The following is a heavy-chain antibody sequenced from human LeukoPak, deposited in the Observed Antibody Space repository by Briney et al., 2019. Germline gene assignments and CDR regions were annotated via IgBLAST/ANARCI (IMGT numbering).Heavy chain of an antibody. V-gene: IGHV4-30-4*01. J-gene: IGHJ4*02. D-gene: IGHD3-3*01. CDR3: ARSPYDFPTHFDY. Sequence: PSQTLSLTCTVSGGSISSGDYYWRWIRQPPGKGLEWIGYIYYSGSTYYNLSLKSRVTISVDTSKNQFSLKLSSVTAADTAVYYCARSPYDFPTHFDYWGQGTLVTVSS. CDR2: IYYSGST. CDR1: GGSISSGDYY.